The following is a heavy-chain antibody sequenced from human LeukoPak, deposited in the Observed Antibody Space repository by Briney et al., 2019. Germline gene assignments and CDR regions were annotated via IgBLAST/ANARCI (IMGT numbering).Heavy chain of an antibody. CDR1: GGSFSGYY. CDR3: ARMRGESRYSSSSNPIDF. Sequence: PSETLSLTCAVYGGSFSGYYWSWIRQPPGKGLEWIGEINHSGSTNYNPSLKSRVTISVDTSKNQFSLKLSSVTAADTAVYYCARMRGESRYSSSSNPIDFWGQGTLVTVSS. D-gene: IGHD6-6*01. V-gene: IGHV4-34*01. J-gene: IGHJ4*02. CDR2: INHSGST.